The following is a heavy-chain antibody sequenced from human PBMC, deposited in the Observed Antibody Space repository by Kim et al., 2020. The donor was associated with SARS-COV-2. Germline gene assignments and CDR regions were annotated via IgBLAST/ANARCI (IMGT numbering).Heavy chain of an antibody. V-gene: IGHV4-59*08. CDR2: IYYSGST. Sequence: SETLSLTCTVSGGSISSYYWSWIRQPPGKGLEWIGYIYYSGSTNYNPSLKSRVTISVDTSKNQFSLKLSSVTAADTAVYYCARRRGVTGTFLTAYGMDVWGQGTTVTVSS. CDR3: ARRRGVTGTFLTAYGMDV. J-gene: IGHJ6*02. D-gene: IGHD1-7*01. CDR1: GGSISSYY.